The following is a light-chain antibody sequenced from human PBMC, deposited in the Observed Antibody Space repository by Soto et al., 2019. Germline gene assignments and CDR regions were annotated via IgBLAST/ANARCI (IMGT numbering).Light chain of an antibody. CDR2: TAS. CDR3: QQFNNYPRT. CDR1: QGISNY. V-gene: IGKV1-9*01. J-gene: IGKJ2*01. Sequence: DIQVTQSPSFLSASVGDRVSITCRASQGISNYLAWYQQKPGRAPKLLIYTASTLHSGVPSRFSGSGSGTEFTLTISSLQPEDFATYYCQQFNNYPRTFGQGTKLEIK.